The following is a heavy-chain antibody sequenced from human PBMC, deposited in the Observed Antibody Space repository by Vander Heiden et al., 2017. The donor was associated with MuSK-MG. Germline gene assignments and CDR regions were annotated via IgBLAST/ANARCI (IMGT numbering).Heavy chain of an antibody. CDR3: SRDIAPPHGDY. CDR2: IIPIFGTA. Sequence: QVQLVQSGAEVKKPGSSVKVSCKASGGTFSSYAISWVRQAPGQGLEWMGGIIPIFGTANYAQKFQGRVTITADVATSTAYMEMSRMRSEDTAVYCGSRDIAPPHGDYWGQGTMVTVSS. D-gene: IGHD6-13*01. J-gene: IGHJ4*02. V-gene: IGHV1-69*01. CDR1: GGTFSSYA.